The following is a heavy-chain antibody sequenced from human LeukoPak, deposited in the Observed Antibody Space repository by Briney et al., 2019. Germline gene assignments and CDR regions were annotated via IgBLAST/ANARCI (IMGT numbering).Heavy chain of an antibody. Sequence: GGSLRLSCAASGFXFSSYAMSWVRQAPGKGLEWVSAISGSGGSTYYADSVKGRFTISRDNSKNTLYLQMNSLRAEDTAVYYCARPRGAAAGTFGFDPWGQGTLVTVSS. CDR1: GFXFSSYA. CDR3: ARPRGAAAGTFGFDP. CDR2: ISGSGGST. V-gene: IGHV3-23*01. D-gene: IGHD6-13*01. J-gene: IGHJ5*02.